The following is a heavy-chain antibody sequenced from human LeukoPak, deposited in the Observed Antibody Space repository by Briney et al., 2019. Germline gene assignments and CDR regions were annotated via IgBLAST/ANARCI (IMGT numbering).Heavy chain of an antibody. V-gene: IGHV1-3*01. D-gene: IGHD5-18*01. Sequence: HEASVKVSCKASGYTFTSYAMHWVRQAPGQRLEWMGWINAGNGNTKYSQKFQGRVTITRDTSASTAYMELSSLRSEDTAVYYCVRTYHWSAILFDYWGQGTLVTVSS. CDR3: VRTYHWSAILFDY. J-gene: IGHJ4*02. CDR1: GYTFTSYA. CDR2: INAGNGNT.